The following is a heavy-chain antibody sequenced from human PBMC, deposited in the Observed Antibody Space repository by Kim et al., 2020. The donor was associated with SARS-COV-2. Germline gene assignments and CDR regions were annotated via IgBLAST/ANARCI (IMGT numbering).Heavy chain of an antibody. V-gene: IGHV4-34*01. CDR3: ARGGISYYYDSSGYSVQPAGHDAFDI. Sequence: SETLSLTCAVYGGSFSGYYWSWIRQPPGKGLEWIGEINHSGSTNYNPSLKSRVTISVDTSKNQFSLKLSSVTAADTAVYYCARGGISYYYDSSGYSVQPAGHDAFDIWGQGTMVTVSS. J-gene: IGHJ3*02. D-gene: IGHD3-22*01. CDR2: INHSGST. CDR1: GGSFSGYY.